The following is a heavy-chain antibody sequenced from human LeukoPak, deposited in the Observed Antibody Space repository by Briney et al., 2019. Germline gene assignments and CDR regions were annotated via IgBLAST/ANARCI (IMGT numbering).Heavy chain of an antibody. Sequence: SVKVSCKASGGTFSSYAISWVRQAPGQGLEWMGGIIPIFGTANYAQKFQGRVTITTDESTSTAYMELSSLRSEDTAVYYCARGRCSSTSCYTRPNYYYYMGVWGKGTTVTVSS. CDR2: IIPIFGTA. CDR1: GGTFSSYA. J-gene: IGHJ6*03. V-gene: IGHV1-69*05. D-gene: IGHD2-2*02. CDR3: ARGRCSSTSCYTRPNYYYYMGV.